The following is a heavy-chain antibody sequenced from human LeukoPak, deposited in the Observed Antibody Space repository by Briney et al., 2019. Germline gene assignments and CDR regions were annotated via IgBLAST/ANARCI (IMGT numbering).Heavy chain of an antibody. CDR1: GGSISNYY. CDR3: ARIDTAIIRSGSAFDI. J-gene: IGHJ3*02. D-gene: IGHD5-18*01. CDR2: IYYSGST. V-gene: IGHV4-59*08. Sequence: SETLSLTCTVSGGSISNYYWSWIRQPPGKGLEWGGYIYYSGSTNYNPSLKSRVTISVDTSKNQFSLKLSSVSAADTAVYYCARIDTAIIRSGSAFDIWGQGTMVTVSS.